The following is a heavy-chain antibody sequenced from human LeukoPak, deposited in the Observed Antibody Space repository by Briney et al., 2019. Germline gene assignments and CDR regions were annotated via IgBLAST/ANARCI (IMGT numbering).Heavy chain of an antibody. Sequence: SSETLSLTCSVSGGSISSYYWSWIRQPPGKGLEWIGYIYYSGSRNYNPSLQSRVTISVDTSKNQFSLKLSSVTAADTPAYYCALQDVSSFDYWGRGTLVTVSS. D-gene: IGHD6-6*01. CDR2: IYYSGSR. CDR1: GGSISSYY. CDR3: ALQDVSSFDY. V-gene: IGHV4-59*08. J-gene: IGHJ4*02.